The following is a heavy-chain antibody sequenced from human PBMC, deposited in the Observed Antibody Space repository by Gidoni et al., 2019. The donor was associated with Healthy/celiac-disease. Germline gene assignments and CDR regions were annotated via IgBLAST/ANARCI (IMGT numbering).Heavy chain of an antibody. V-gene: IGHV3-30*03. D-gene: IGHD1-1*01. Sequence: QMQLVESGGGVVKPGRALRRSCAASGCTVSSYGMDWVRQAPGKGLEWVAVISYDGSNKYYADSVKGRFTISRDNSKNTLYLQMNSLRAEDTAVYYCSESYGTEYLQHWGQGTLVTVSS. CDR3: SESYGTEYLQH. CDR2: ISYDGSNK. J-gene: IGHJ1*01. CDR1: GCTVSSYG.